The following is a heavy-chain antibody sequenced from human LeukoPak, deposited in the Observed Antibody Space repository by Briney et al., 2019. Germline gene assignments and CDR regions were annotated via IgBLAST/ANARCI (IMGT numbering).Heavy chain of an antibody. CDR2: INPSGGST. CDR1: GYTFTSYY. CDR3: ARDEGLYCGGDCEIAWYNWFDP. J-gene: IGHJ5*02. V-gene: IGHV1-46*01. Sequence: ASVKVSCKASGYTFTSYYMHWVRQAPGQGLEWMGIINPSGGSTSYAQKFQGRVTMTRDMSTSTVYMELSSLRSEDTAVYYCARDEGLYCGGDCEIAWYNWFDPWGQGTLVTVSS. D-gene: IGHD2-21*02.